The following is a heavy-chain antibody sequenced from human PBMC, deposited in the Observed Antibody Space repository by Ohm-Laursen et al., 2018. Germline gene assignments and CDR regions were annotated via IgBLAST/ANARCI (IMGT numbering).Heavy chain of an antibody. CDR2: ISAYNGNT. V-gene: IGHV1-18*01. D-gene: IGHD4-23*01. Sequence: EASVKVSCKASGYTFDSFGITWVRQAPGQGLEWMGWISAYNGNTNYAQKLQGRVTMTTDTSTSTAYMELYSLTSEDTATYYCARAVRYQLLYDPWGQGTLVTVSS. CDR3: ARAVRYQLLYDP. J-gene: IGHJ5*02. CDR1: GYTFDSFG.